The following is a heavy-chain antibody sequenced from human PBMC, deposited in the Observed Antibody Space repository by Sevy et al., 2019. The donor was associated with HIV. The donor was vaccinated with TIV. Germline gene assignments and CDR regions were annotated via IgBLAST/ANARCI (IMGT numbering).Heavy chain of an antibody. Sequence: ASVKVSCKVSGYTLTQLSMHWVRQAPGKGLEWMGSFDPEDGGTLYAQNFQGRVTMTADTSTDTAYMALSSRRSEDTAIYYCATTKDYYDSSGSPFDYWGQGTLVTVSS. D-gene: IGHD3-22*01. V-gene: IGHV1-24*01. CDR2: FDPEDGGT. CDR1: GYTLTQLS. J-gene: IGHJ4*02. CDR3: ATTKDYYDSSGSPFDY.